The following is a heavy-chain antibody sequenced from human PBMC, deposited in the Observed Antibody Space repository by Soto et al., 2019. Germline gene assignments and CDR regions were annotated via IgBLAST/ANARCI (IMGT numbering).Heavy chain of an antibody. CDR1: GGSISSSSYY. CDR3: ARLSMTTFGGVIVFDY. V-gene: IGHV4-39*01. Sequence: SETLSLTCTVSGGSISSSSYYWGWIRQPPGKGLEGIGSIYYSGSTYYNPSLKSRVTISVDTSKNQFSLKLSSVTAADTAVYYCARLSMTTFGGVIVFDYWGQGTRVTVS. D-gene: IGHD3-16*02. CDR2: IYYSGST. J-gene: IGHJ4*02.